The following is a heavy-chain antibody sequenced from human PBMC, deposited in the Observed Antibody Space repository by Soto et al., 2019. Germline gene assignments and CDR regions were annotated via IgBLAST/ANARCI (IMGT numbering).Heavy chain of an antibody. V-gene: IGHV3-23*01. Sequence: GRPLRLSCAASGCTCGGYAMRWVSQAPGKGLEWVSAISGSGGSTYYADSVKGRFTISRDNSKNTLYLQMNSLRAEDTAVYYCAKQPIPMMVVPQPFDYWGQGTLVTVSS. CDR3: AKQPIPMMVVPQPFDY. J-gene: IGHJ4*02. CDR2: ISGSGGST. D-gene: IGHD3-22*01. CDR1: GCTCGGYA.